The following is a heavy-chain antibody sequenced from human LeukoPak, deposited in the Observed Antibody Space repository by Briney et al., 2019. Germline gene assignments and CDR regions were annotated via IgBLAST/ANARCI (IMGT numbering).Heavy chain of an antibody. CDR2: IYHSGKT. CDR3: ARGPGYGSGSYYCDY. Sequence: SETLSLTCNVSGYSISTGYYWVWIRQPPGKRLEWIGSIYHSGKTYYNPSLKSRVTISIDTPKNQFSVRLTSVTAADTAVYYCARGPGYGSGSYYCDYWGQGTPVTVSS. V-gene: IGHV4-38-2*02. J-gene: IGHJ4*02. D-gene: IGHD3-10*01. CDR1: GYSISTGYY.